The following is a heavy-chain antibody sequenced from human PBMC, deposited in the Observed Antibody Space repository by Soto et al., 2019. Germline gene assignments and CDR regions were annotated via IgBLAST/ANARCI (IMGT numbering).Heavy chain of an antibody. V-gene: IGHV3-48*02. CDR3: VRDSGWAFDI. D-gene: IGHD6-19*01. J-gene: IGHJ3*02. Sequence: EVQLVESGGGLVQPGQSLRVSCAASGFSFSSYSMNWVRQAPGKGLEWISYISSSKTYIWYADSVKGRFTISRDNAKNSLSLQMNSLRDEHTAVYYCVRDSGWAFDIWGLGTMVTVSS. CDR1: GFSFSSYS. CDR2: ISSSKTYI.